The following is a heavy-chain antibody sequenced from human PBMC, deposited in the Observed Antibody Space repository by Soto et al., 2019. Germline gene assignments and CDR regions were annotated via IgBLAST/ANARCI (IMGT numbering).Heavy chain of an antibody. Sequence: SETLSLTCAVSGYSISSGYYWGWIRQPPGKGLEWIGSIYHSGSTYYNPSLKSRVTISVDTSRNQFSLKLSSVTAADTAVYYCARAFRRGSPRWGQGTMVTVSS. J-gene: IGHJ3*01. CDR3: ARAFRRGSPR. D-gene: IGHD1-26*01. V-gene: IGHV4-38-2*01. CDR1: GYSISSGYY. CDR2: IYHSGST.